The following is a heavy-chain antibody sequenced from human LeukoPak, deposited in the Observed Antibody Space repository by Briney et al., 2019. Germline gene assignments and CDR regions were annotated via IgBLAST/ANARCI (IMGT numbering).Heavy chain of an antibody. V-gene: IGHV3-30-3*01. D-gene: IGHD3-10*01. CDR3: ARGGLWFGELFAGGMDV. CDR2: ILYDGSNK. J-gene: IGHJ6*02. CDR1: GFTFSSYA. Sequence: GGSLRLSCAASGFTFSSYAMHWVRQAPGKGLEWVAVILYDGSNKYYADSVKGRFTISRDNSKNTLYLQMNSLRAEDTAVYYCARGGLWFGELFAGGMDVWGQGTTVTVSS.